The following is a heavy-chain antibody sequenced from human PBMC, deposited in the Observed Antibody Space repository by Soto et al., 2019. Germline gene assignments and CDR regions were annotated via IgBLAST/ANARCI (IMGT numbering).Heavy chain of an antibody. Sequence: EEQLVESGGGLVQPGGSLRLSCAASGLTFSSYSMNWVRQAPGKGLEWISYISSSSSTIYYADSVKGRFTISRDNAKNSLYLQMNSLRAEDTAVYYCARTLYYYDTSGFVWGQGTTVTV. V-gene: IGHV3-48*01. CDR1: GLTFSSYS. D-gene: IGHD3-22*01. J-gene: IGHJ6*02. CDR2: ISSSSSTI. CDR3: ARTLYYYDTSGFV.